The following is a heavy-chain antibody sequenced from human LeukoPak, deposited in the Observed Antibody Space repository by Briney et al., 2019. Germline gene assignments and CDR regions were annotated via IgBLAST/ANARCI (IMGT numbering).Heavy chain of an antibody. J-gene: IGHJ4*02. V-gene: IGHV3-30*18. CDR2: ISYDGSNK. CDR3: AKDRYGDYDFDY. Sequence: GGSLRLSCAASGFTFSSYGMHWVRQAPGKGLEWVAVISYDGSNKYYADSVKGRFTISRDNSKNTLYLQMNSLRAEDTAVYYCAKDRYGDYDFDYWGQGTLVTVSS. CDR1: GFTFSSYG. D-gene: IGHD4-17*01.